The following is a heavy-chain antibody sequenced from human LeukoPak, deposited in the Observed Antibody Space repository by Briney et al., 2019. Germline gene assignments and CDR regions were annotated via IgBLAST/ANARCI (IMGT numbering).Heavy chain of an antibody. Sequence: ASVKVSCVASDNTFSNYGVTWVRQAPGQGLEWMGWITAYNGNTKYAHKFQGRVTMTTESSTSTVFMELRSLTSDDTAVYYCARAKAYYEILTAYNPWGQGTLVTVSS. CDR2: ITAYNGNT. CDR1: DNTFSNYG. J-gene: IGHJ5*02. CDR3: ARAKAYYEILTAYNP. D-gene: IGHD3-9*01. V-gene: IGHV1-18*04.